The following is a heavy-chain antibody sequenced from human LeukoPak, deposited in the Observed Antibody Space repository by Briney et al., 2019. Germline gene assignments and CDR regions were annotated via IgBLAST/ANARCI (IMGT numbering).Heavy chain of an antibody. V-gene: IGHV3-66*01. CDR3: ARAAGISAPDAFDI. CDR1: GFTFSSYA. CDR2: IYSGGST. Sequence: GGSLRLSCAASGFTFSSYAMSWVRQAPGKGLEWVSFIYSGGSTHYSDSVKGRFTISRDNSKNTPYLQMNSLRAEDTAVYYCARAAGISAPDAFDIWGQGTMVTVSS. J-gene: IGHJ3*02. D-gene: IGHD2-21*01.